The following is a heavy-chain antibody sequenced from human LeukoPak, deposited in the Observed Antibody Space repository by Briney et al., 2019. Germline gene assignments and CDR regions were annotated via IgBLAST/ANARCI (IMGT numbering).Heavy chain of an antibody. J-gene: IGHJ4*02. CDR3: ARDFSPYTNGWYAGY. CDR2: ISYDGNNK. V-gene: IGHV3-30-3*01. D-gene: IGHD6-19*01. Sequence: GGSLRLSCTVSGFTFSSYAVHWVRQAPGKGLEWVAVISYDGNNKYYADSVRGRFTISRDNSKDTLYLQMNSLRAEDTAVYYCARDFSPYTNGWYAGYWGQGTLVTVSS. CDR1: GFTFSSYA.